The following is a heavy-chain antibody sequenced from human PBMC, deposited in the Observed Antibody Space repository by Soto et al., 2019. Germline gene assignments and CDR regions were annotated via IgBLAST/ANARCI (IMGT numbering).Heavy chain of an antibody. V-gene: IGHV4-31*03. CDR1: GGSISSGGYY. CDR2: IYYSGST. Sequence: QVKLQESGPGLVKPSQTLSLTCTVSGGSISSGGYYWSWIRQHPGKGLGWIGYIYYSGSTYYNPFIKSRVTISVDTSMNQFSLKLSSVTAADTAVYFWAGIYSGSPGGTLRYWGQGTLVTVSS. J-gene: IGHJ4*02. D-gene: IGHD1-26*01. CDR3: AGIYSGSPGGTLRY.